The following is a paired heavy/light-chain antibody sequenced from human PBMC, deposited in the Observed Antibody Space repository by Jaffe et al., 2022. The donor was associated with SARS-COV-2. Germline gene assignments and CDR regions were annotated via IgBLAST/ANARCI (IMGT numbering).Heavy chain of an antibody. CDR2: IWYDGSKT. D-gene: IGHD1-7*01. CDR1: GFIFRSYG. J-gene: IGHJ3*02. CDR3: ARENWDYGRYAIDI. Sequence: QVQLVESGGGVVQPGRSLRLSCAASGFIFRSYGMHWVRQAPGKGLEWVAVIWYDGSKTLHADSVKGRFTISRDNSKSTLYLQLNSLRAEDTAVYFCARENWDYGRYAIDIWGQGTTVTVSS. V-gene: IGHV3-33*01.
Light chain of an antibody. J-gene: IGLJ3*02. CDR2: EDS. CDR1: ALPKKY. V-gene: IGLV3-10*01. CDR3: YSTDSSGNHRV. Sequence: SYEVTQPPSVSVSPGQTARITCSGDALPKKYPFWYQQKSGQAPVLVIYEDSKRPSGIPERFSASSAGTMATLIISGAQVEDEADYYCYSTDSSGNHRVFGGGTKLTVL.